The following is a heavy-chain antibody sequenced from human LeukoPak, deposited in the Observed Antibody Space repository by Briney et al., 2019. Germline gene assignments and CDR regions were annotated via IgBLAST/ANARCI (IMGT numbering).Heavy chain of an antibody. CDR2: ISGSGGTT. D-gene: IGHD6-19*01. V-gene: IGHV3-23*01. CDR3: AKPVAGTGYFDY. J-gene: IGHJ4*02. CDR1: GFTFSSYE. Sequence: GGSLRLSCAASGFTFSSYEMNWVRQAPGKGLGWVSTISGSGGTTYYADSVKGRFTISRDNSKNTLYLQMNSLRAEDTAVYYCAKPVAGTGYFDYWGQGTLVSVSS.